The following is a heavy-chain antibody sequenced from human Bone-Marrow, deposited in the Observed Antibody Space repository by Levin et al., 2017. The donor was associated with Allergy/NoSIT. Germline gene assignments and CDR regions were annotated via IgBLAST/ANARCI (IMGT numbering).Heavy chain of an antibody. CDR2: LYSGGSA. D-gene: IGHD5/OR15-5a*01. J-gene: IGHJ4*02. CDR3: VHSVFNSPDS. V-gene: IGHV3-53*01. CDR1: GLSVASHY. Sequence: GESLKISCAASGLSVASHYMTWVRQAPGKGLEWVSVLYSGGSAYYSDSVQGRFTISRDNSQSTLFLQMNSLRVEDTAVYYCVHSVFNSPDSWGQGTLVTVSS.